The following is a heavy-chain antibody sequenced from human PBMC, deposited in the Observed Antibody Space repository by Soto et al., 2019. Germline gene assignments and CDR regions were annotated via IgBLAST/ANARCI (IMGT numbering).Heavy chain of an antibody. Sequence: EVQLVESGGDLVQPGGSLRLSCAASGFTFSSYWMHWVRQAPGKELVWVSRIKGDGSSTNSADSLQGRFTISRDNAKSTPYLQINSLRAEDTAVYYCARGKTNVYALDVWGQGTAVTVS. J-gene: IGHJ6*02. CDR3: ARGKTNVYALDV. CDR2: IKGDGSST. CDR1: GFTFSSYW. V-gene: IGHV3-74*01.